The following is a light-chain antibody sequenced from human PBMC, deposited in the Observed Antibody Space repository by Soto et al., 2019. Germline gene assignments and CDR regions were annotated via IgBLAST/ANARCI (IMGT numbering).Light chain of an antibody. CDR2: GAS. Sequence: NVLTQSAGTLYMSPGERATLSCRASQSVSSSYLAWYQQKPGQAPRLLIYGASSRATGIPDRFSGSGSGTDFTLTISRLEPEDFAVYYCQQYGSSPRTFGQGTKVDIK. CDR1: QSVSSSY. J-gene: IGKJ1*01. V-gene: IGKV3-20*01. CDR3: QQYGSSPRT.